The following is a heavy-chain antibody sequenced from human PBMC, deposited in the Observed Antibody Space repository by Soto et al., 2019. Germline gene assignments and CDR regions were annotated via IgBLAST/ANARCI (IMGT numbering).Heavy chain of an antibody. Sequence: SETLSLTCTVSGGSISSYYWSWIRQPPGKGLEWIGYIYYSGSTNYNPSLKSRVTISVDTSKNQFSLELSSVTAADTAVYYCASVDTAMVSPFSDWGQGTQVTVSS. V-gene: IGHV4-59*01. J-gene: IGHJ4*02. CDR1: GGSISSYY. D-gene: IGHD5-18*01. CDR2: IYYSGST. CDR3: ASVDTAMVSPFSD.